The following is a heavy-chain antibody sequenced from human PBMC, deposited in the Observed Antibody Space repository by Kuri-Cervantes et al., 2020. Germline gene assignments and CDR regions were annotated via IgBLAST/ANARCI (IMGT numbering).Heavy chain of an antibody. D-gene: IGHD6-13*01. CDR3: AGGGSSSIEDAFDI. CDR2: INAGNGNT. Sequence: ASVKVSCKASGYTFTSYAMHWVRQAPGQRLEWMGWINAGNGNTKYSQKFQGRVTITADESTSTAYMELSSLRSEDTAVYYCAGGGSSSIEDAFDIWGQGTMVTVSS. J-gene: IGHJ3*02. CDR1: GYTFTSYA. V-gene: IGHV1-3*01.